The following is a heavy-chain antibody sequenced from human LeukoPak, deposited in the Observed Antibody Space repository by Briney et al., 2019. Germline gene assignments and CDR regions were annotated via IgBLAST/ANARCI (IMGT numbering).Heavy chain of an antibody. CDR1: GYTFTSYG. Sequence: ASVKVSCKASGYTFTSYGISWVRQAPGQGLEWMGWISAYNGNTNYAQKLQGRVTMTTDTSTSTAYMELRSLRSDDTAVYYCARDPSNTSGRFWYLDVWGRGTLVTVSA. D-gene: IGHD6-19*01. V-gene: IGHV1-18*01. CDR3: ARDPSNTSGRFWYLDV. J-gene: IGHJ2*01. CDR2: ISAYNGNT.